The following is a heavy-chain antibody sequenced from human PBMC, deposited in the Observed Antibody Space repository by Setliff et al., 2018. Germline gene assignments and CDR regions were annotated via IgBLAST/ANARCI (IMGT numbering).Heavy chain of an antibody. J-gene: IGHJ4*02. V-gene: IGHV4-38-2*01. Sequence: PSETLSLTCAVSGYSISSGYYWGWIRQPPGKGLEWIGSIYHGGSTNYNPSLKSRVTISVDTSKNQFSLKLSSVTAADTAVYYCARHPHYDSSGYRDYWGQGTLVTVSS. CDR1: GYSISSGYY. CDR3: ARHPHYDSSGYRDY. CDR2: IYHGGST. D-gene: IGHD3-22*01.